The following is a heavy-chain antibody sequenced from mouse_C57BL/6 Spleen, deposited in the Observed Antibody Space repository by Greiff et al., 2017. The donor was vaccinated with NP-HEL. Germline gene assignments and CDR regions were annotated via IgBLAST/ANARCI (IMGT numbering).Heavy chain of an antibody. CDR3: AMGSSGYVWFAY. CDR2: IHPSDSDT. Sequence: QVQLQQPGAELVKPWASVKVSCKASGYTFTSYWMHWVKQRPGQGLEWIGRIHPSDSDTNYNQKFKGKATLTVDKSSSTAYMQLSSLTSEDSAVYYCAMGSSGYVWFAYWGQGTLVTVSA. J-gene: IGHJ3*01. V-gene: IGHV1-74*01. D-gene: IGHD3-2*02. CDR1: GYTFTSYW.